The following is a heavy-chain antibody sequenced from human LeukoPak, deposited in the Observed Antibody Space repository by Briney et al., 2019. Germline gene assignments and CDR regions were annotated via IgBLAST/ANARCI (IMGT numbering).Heavy chain of an antibody. V-gene: IGHV3-33*01. Sequence: GGSLRLSCAASGFTFSSYGMHWVRQAPGKGLEWVAVIWYDGSNKYYADSVKGRFTISRDNSKNTLYLQMNSLRAEDTAVYYCARSSGSYHAPFDYWGQGTLVTVSS. CDR1: GFTFSSYG. D-gene: IGHD1-26*01. CDR3: ARSSGSYHAPFDY. CDR2: IWYDGSNK. J-gene: IGHJ4*02.